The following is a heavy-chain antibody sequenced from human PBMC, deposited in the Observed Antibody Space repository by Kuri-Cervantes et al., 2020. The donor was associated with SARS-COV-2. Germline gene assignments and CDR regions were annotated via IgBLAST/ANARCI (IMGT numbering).Heavy chain of an antibody. J-gene: IGHJ4*02. CDR2: INGYNDNT. CDR3: ARGIVVVVAAMGYFDY. D-gene: IGHD2-15*01. V-gene: IGHV1-18*04. CDR1: GDTFTNYG. Sequence: ASVQVSCKASGDTFTNYGISWVRQAPGQGLEWMGWINGYNDNTKYAQKLQGRVTMTTDTSTSTAYMELRSLRSDETAVDYCARGIVVVVAAMGYFDYWGQGTLVTVSS.